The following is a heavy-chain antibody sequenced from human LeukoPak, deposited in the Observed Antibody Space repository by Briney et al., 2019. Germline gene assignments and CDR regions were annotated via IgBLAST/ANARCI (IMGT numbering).Heavy chain of an antibody. CDR1: GGSISSSSYY. Sequence: SETLSLTCTVSGGSISSSSYYWGWIRQPPGKGLEWIGSIYYSGSTYYNPSLKSRVTISVDTSKNQFSLKLTSVTAADTAVYYCASHYRYAFDNWGQGTLVTVSS. J-gene: IGHJ3*02. CDR3: ASHYRYAFDN. V-gene: IGHV4-39*07. D-gene: IGHD3-16*02. CDR2: IYYSGST.